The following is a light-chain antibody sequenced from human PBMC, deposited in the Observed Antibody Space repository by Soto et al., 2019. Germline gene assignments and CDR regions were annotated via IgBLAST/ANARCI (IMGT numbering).Light chain of an antibody. Sequence: QSVLTQPPSASGSPGQSVTISCTGTSSDVGGYNYVSWYQQHPGKAPKLMIYEGSKRPSGVSNRFSGSKSGNTASLTISGLQAEDEADSYGCSYAGSSTLVVFGGRTKLTVL. CDR1: SSDVGGYNY. CDR2: EGS. J-gene: IGLJ2*01. CDR3: CSYAGSSTLVV. V-gene: IGLV2-23*01.